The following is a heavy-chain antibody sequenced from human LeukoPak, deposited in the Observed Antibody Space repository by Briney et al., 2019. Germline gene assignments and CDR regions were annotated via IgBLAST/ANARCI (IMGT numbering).Heavy chain of an antibody. Sequence: GESLKISCEGSGYSFSSFWVAWVRQKPGKGLELMGIIYPGDSETKYSPSFEGQVTMSADKSISTVYLQWSGLKASDTAIYYCARQRGIFRSDWFDPWGQGTLVTVSS. D-gene: IGHD1-14*01. J-gene: IGHJ5*02. CDR2: IYPGDSET. CDR1: GYSFSSFW. CDR3: ARQRGIFRSDWFDP. V-gene: IGHV5-51*01.